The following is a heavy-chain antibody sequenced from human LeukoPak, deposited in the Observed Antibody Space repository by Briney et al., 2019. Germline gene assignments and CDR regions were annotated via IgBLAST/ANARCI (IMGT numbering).Heavy chain of an antibody. CDR3: ARDKGLGYYDFWSGYLYY. D-gene: IGHD3-3*01. Sequence: AGSLTLTCAVSGFTFSSYYMHWVRQPPGKGLVWVSRINYDGSSTSYADSVKGRFTISRDNAKNTLYLQMNSLRAEDTAVYYCARDKGLGYYDFWSGYLYYWGQGTLVTVSS. CDR1: GFTFSSYY. J-gene: IGHJ4*02. CDR2: INYDGSST. V-gene: IGHV3-74*01.